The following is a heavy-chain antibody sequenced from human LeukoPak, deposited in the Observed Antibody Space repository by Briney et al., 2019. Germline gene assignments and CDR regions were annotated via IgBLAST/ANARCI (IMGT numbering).Heavy chain of an antibody. Sequence: PSETLSLTCTVSGGSISSYYWSWIRQPPGKGLEWIGSIYYSGSTYYNPSLKSRVTISVDTSKNQFSLKLSSVTAADTAVYYCARDYYDSSGLGYWGQGTLVTVSS. V-gene: IGHV4-59*12. CDR3: ARDYYDSSGLGY. CDR2: IYYSGST. J-gene: IGHJ4*02. D-gene: IGHD3-22*01. CDR1: GGSISSYY.